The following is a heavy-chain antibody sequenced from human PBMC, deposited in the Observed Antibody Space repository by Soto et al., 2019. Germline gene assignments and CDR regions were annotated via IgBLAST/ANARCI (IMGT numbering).Heavy chain of an antibody. J-gene: IGHJ2*01. CDR3: ARDPKMKHPRYFDL. CDR1: GGSISSGGYF. CDR2: IYYSGST. V-gene: IGHV4-31*03. Sequence: QVQLQESGPGLVKPSQTLSLPCTVSGGSISSGGYFWGWIRPHPGKGLEWIVYIYYSGSTYYNPSFKSRVTISVDTAKIQSSRKLSAMTAADTAVYYCARDPKMKHPRYFDLWGRGTLVTVS.